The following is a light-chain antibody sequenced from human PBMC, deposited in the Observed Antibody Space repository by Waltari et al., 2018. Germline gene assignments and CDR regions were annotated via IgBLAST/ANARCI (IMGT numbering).Light chain of an antibody. CDR2: KAS. J-gene: IGKJ1*01. CDR3: QQYNTYSRT. Sequence: IQMTQSPSTLSASVGDRVTITCRASQSISDYLAWFQQKPGKAPKVLIYKASTLQGGVPSRFSGSGSGTDFTLTISSLQPDDFATYYCQQYNTYSRTFGQGTKVEI. V-gene: IGKV1-5*03. CDR1: QSISDY.